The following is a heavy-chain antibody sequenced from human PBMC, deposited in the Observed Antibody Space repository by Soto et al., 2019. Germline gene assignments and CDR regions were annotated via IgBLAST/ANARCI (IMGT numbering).Heavy chain of an antibody. D-gene: IGHD3-22*01. CDR1: GYTFINHY. CDR3: AFYDQGAPLHI. CDR2: INPHSGDT. Sequence: QEQLVQSGSEVKKPGASVRVSCKASGYTFINHYIHWLRQAPGQGPEWMGWINPHSGDTRFAQDFQERVTMTRAPSLNTANMELGKLTPEDPAVFYWAFYDQGAPLHIWGQGTLVTVS. V-gene: IGHV1-2*02. J-gene: IGHJ3*02.